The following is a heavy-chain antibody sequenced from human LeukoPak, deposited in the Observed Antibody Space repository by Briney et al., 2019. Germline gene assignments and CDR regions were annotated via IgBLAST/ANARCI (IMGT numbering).Heavy chain of an antibody. Sequence: GSLRLSCAASGFTFSSYGMHWVRQAPGKGLEWVAVIRYDGSNKYYADSVKGRFTISRDNSKNTMYLQMNSLRAEDTAVYYCARVGDAYSSGGYVGDWGQGTLVTVSS. CDR1: GFTFSSYG. CDR3: ARVGDAYSSGGYVGD. V-gene: IGHV3-33*01. CDR2: IRYDGSNK. D-gene: IGHD6-19*01. J-gene: IGHJ4*02.